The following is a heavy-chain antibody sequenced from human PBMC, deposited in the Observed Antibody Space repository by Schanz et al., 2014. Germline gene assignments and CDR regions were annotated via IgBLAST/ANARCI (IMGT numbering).Heavy chain of an antibody. V-gene: IGHV1-46*01. D-gene: IGHD2-15*01. CDR2: IKPSGGST. Sequence: QVQLVQSGAEVKKPGASVKVSCKASGYTFTSYYMHWVRQAPGQGLERMGIIKPSGGSTSYAQKFQGRVTMARGTSTSTVYMELSSLRSEDTAVYYCAKVDRTGYYAMDVWGQGTTVTVSS. CDR1: GYTFTSYY. CDR3: AKVDRTGYYAMDV. J-gene: IGHJ6*02.